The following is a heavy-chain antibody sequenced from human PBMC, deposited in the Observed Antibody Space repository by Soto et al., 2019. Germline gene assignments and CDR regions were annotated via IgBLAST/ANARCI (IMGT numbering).Heavy chain of an antibody. D-gene: IGHD3-3*01. J-gene: IGHJ5*02. CDR1: GFTFSSYG. CDR2: ISSDGSKK. V-gene: IGHV3-30*03. Sequence: PGGSLRLSCAASGFTFSSYGLHWVRQAPGKGLEWVAVISSDGSKKYYGNSVKGRFTISRDNSKNTVHLEMNSLRAEDTAVYYCARGRSGYLTIFDPWGQGTLVTVCS. CDR3: ARGRSGYLTIFDP.